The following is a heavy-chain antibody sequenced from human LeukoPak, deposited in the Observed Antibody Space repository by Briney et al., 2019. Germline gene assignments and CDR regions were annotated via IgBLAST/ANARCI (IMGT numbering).Heavy chain of an antibody. Sequence: SETLSLTCTVSGGFISSYYWSWIRQPPGKGLEWIGNIHHSGITNYNPSLKSRVSISIDTSKNQFSLKLTSLKAADTAVYYCAREGPIQFLEQIDFWGQGSLVTVSS. CDR3: AREGPIQFLEQIDF. CDR2: IHHSGIT. CDR1: GGFISSYY. D-gene: IGHD3-3*01. J-gene: IGHJ4*02. V-gene: IGHV4-59*12.